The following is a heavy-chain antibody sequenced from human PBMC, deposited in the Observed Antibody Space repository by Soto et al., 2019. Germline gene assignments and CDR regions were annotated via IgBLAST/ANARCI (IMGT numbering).Heavy chain of an antibody. V-gene: IGHV3-9*01. Sequence: EVQLVESGGGLVQPGRSLRLSCAASGFTFDDYAMHWVRQAPGKGLEWVSGISWNSGSIGYADSVKGRFTISRDNAKNSLYLQMNSLRAEDTALYYWAQDAGSGSYNLYYFDYWGQGTLVTVSS. D-gene: IGHD3-10*01. J-gene: IGHJ4*02. CDR2: ISWNSGSI. CDR1: GFTFDDYA. CDR3: AQDAGSGSYNLYYFDY.